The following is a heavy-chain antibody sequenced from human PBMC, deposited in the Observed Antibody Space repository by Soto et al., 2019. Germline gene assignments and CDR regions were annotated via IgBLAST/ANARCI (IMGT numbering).Heavy chain of an antibody. J-gene: IGHJ4*02. D-gene: IGHD3-10*01. CDR3: AKVRGSGSYHIFDY. Sequence: GGSLRLSCAASGFTFSSYGMHWVRQAPGKGLEWVAVIWYDGSNKYYADSVKGRFTISRDNSKSTLYLQMNSLRADDTAVYFCAKVRGSGSYHIFDYWGQGTLVTVSS. CDR1: GFTFSSYG. CDR2: IWYDGSNK. V-gene: IGHV3-33*06.